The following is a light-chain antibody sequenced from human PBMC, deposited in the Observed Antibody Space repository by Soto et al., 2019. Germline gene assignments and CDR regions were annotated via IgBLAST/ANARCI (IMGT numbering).Light chain of an antibody. CDR1: QSIGTW. Sequence: DIQMTQSPSTLSASVGDRVTITCRASQSIGTWLAWYQQKPGKAPKLLIYKASSLEGGVPSRFSGSGSGTDFNITISSLQPDDFATYYCQQYNTNPLTFGGGTTVEIK. CDR2: KAS. CDR3: QQYNTNPLT. V-gene: IGKV1-5*03. J-gene: IGKJ4*01.